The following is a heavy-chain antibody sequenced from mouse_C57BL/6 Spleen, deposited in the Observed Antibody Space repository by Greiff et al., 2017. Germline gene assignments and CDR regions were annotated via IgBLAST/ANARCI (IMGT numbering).Heavy chain of an antibody. CDR3: ARGYYCSSPAWFAY. V-gene: IGHV1-69*01. Sequence: VQLQQPGAELVMPGASVKLSCKASGYTFTSYWMHWVKQRPGQGLEWIGEIDPSDSYTNYNQKFKGKSTLTVDKSSSTAYMQLSSLTSEDSAVYYCARGYYCSSPAWFAYWGQGALVTVSA. J-gene: IGHJ3*01. D-gene: IGHD1-1*01. CDR1: GYTFTSYW. CDR2: IDPSDSYT.